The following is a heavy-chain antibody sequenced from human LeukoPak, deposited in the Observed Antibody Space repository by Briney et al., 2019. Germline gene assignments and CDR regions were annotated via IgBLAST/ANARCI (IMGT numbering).Heavy chain of an antibody. Sequence: ASVKVSCKASGYTFIGYYIHWVRQAPEQGLGWMGWINPNSGGTSYAQKFQGRVTMTRDTSISTVYMELSRLRSDDTAVYYCARAQVEYCSGGRCYSGYWGQGTLVTVSS. J-gene: IGHJ4*02. CDR3: ARAQVEYCSGGRCYSGY. CDR1: GYTFIGYY. CDR2: INPNSGGT. V-gene: IGHV1-2*02. D-gene: IGHD2-15*01.